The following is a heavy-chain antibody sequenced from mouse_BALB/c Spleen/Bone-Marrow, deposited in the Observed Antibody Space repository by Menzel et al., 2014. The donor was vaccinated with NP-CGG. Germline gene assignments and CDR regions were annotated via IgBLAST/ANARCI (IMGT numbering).Heavy chain of an antibody. J-gene: IGHJ4*01. D-gene: IGHD2-14*01. CDR3: ARRTLYRYDAGAMDY. Sequence: VQLQQPGGGLVQPGGSRKLSCAASGFTFSSYAMSWVRQTPEKRLEWVATISSGGSYTYYPDSVKGRFTISRDNAKNTLYLQMSSLRSEDTAMYYCARRTLYRYDAGAMDYWGQGTSVTVSS. V-gene: IGHV5-9-3*01. CDR1: GFTFSSYA. CDR2: ISSGGSYT.